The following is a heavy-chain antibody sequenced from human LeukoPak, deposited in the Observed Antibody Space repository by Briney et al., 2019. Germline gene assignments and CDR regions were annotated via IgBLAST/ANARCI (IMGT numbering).Heavy chain of an antibody. CDR3: ARGQGYDY. Sequence: GGSLRLSCAASGFNFNDYTMNWIRQAPGKGLEWVAVISNDGTNKFYADSLKGRFILSRDNSKNTTYVEMNDLRTEDTAVYYCARGQGYDYWGQGTLVTVSS. CDR2: ISNDGTNK. CDR1: GFNFNDYT. J-gene: IGHJ4*02. D-gene: IGHD3-22*01. V-gene: IGHV3-30-3*01.